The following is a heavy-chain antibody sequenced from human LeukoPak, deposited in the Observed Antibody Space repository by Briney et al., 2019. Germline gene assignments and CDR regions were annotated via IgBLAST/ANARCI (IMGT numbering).Heavy chain of an antibody. V-gene: IGHV1-18*04. D-gene: IGHD3-3*01. CDR1: GYTLSDYY. CDR2: INPKSGGT. Sequence: ASVKVSCKASGYTLSDYYITWVRQAPGQGLEWMGWINPKSGGTNYAQKLQGRVTMTTDTSTSTAYMELRSLRSDDTAVYYCARVDFWSGSLGSLPDYWGQGTLVTVSS. CDR3: ARVDFWSGSLGSLPDY. J-gene: IGHJ4*02.